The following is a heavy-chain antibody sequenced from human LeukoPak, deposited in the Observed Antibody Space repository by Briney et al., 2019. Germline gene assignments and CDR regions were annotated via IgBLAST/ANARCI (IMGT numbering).Heavy chain of an antibody. Sequence: PGGSLRLSCAASGFTFSSYGMHWVRQAPGKGLEWVAVISYDGSNKYYADSVKGRFTISRDNSKNTLYLQMNSLRAEDTAVYYCAKEGVRGYSYGYGTRNKWFDPWGQGTLVTVSS. CDR3: AKEGVRGYSYGYGTRNKWFDP. D-gene: IGHD5-18*01. CDR1: GFTFSSYG. J-gene: IGHJ5*02. CDR2: ISYDGSNK. V-gene: IGHV3-30*18.